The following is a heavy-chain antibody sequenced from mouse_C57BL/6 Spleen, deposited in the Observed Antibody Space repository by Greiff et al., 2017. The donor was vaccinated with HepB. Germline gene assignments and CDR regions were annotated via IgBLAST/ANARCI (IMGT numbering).Heavy chain of an antibody. J-gene: IGHJ2*01. V-gene: IGHV1-55*01. D-gene: IGHD1-1*01. Sequence: VKLQQPGAELVKPGASVKMSCKASGYTFTSYWITWVKQRPGQGLEWIGDIYPGSGSTNYNEKFKSKATLTVDTSSSTAYMQLSSLTSEDSAVYYCARRAITTVVGDYWGQGTTLTVSS. CDR3: ARRAITTVVGDY. CDR1: GYTFTSYW. CDR2: IYPGSGST.